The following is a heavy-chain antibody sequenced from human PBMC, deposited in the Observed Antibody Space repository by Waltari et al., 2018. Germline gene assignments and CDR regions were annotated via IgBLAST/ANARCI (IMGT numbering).Heavy chain of an antibody. CDR1: GFTFSSFW. CDR3: TRDSPSWI. Sequence: EGQLVESGGGLVQPGGSLKLSCAASGFTFSSFWMHWVRQVPGQGLVWVSLINRDGSDTSYADSGRGRFTVSRDNAKNMAYLQMNSLRAEDTAIYYCTRDSPSWIWGQGTMVSVSS. CDR2: INRDGSDT. V-gene: IGHV3-74*01. J-gene: IGHJ3*02.